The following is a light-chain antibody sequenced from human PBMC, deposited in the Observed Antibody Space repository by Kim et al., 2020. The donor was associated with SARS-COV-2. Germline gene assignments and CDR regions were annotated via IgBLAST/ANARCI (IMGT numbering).Light chain of an antibody. CDR3: QQFDDSPYN. CDR1: QSISSSY. J-gene: IGKJ2*01. V-gene: IGKV3-20*01. Sequence: ELVLTQSPGTLSLSPGERATLSCRASQSISSSYLAWYQQKPGQAPRLLIHGTSGRATGIPDRFSGSGSGTDFTLTISRLEPEDFAVYYCQQFDDSPYNFGQGTKLQI. CDR2: GTS.